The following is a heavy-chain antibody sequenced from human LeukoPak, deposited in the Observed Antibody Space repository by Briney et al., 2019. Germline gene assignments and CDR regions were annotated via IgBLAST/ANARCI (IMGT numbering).Heavy chain of an antibody. CDR2: INSDGNST. D-gene: IGHD5-18*01. V-gene: IGHV3-74*01. CDR3: ARVKYIYGSGRVFDY. Sequence: PGGSLRLSCAGSGFIFSTYWMHWVRQAPGKGLVWVSRINSDGNSTSYADSVKGRFTISRDNAKNTLYLQLNSLRAEDTAVYYCARVKYIYGSGRVFDYWGQGTLVTVSS. CDR1: GFIFSTYW. J-gene: IGHJ4*02.